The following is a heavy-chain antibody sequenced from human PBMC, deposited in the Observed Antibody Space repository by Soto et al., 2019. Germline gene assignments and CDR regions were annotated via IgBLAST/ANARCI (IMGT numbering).Heavy chain of an antibody. Sequence: PGGSLRLSCAASGFTFSSYSMNWVRQSPGEGLEWVSSISSSSSYIYYADSVKGRFTISRDNAKNSLYLQMNSLRAEDTAVYYCARDWVVVPAAGYYYYYGMDVWGQGTTVTVSS. J-gene: IGHJ6*02. D-gene: IGHD2-2*01. V-gene: IGHV3-21*01. CDR1: GFTFSSYS. CDR3: ARDWVVVPAAGYYYYYGMDV. CDR2: ISSSSSYI.